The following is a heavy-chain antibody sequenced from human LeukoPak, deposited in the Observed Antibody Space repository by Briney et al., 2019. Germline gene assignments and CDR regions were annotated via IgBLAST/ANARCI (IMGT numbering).Heavy chain of an antibody. CDR1: GFTFSSYA. J-gene: IGHJ6*03. CDR3: CSSSWYDYYYYMDV. Sequence: GGSLRLSCAASGFTFSSYAMSWVRQAPGKGLEWVSAISGSGGSTYYADSVKGRFTISRDNSKNTLYLQMNSLRAEDTAVYYCCSSSWYDYYYYMDVWGKGTTVTVS. D-gene: IGHD6-13*01. CDR2: ISGSGGST. V-gene: IGHV3-23*01.